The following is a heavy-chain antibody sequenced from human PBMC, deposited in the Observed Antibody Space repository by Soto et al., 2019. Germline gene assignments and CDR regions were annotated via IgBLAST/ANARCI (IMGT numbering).Heavy chain of an antibody. CDR1: GFTVSSNY. Sequence: GGSLRLSCAASGFTVSSNYMSWVRQAPGKGLEWVSVIYSGGSTYYADSVKGRFTISRDNSKNTLYLQMNSLRAEDTAVYYCARGMSYSSSWYYFDYWGQGTLVTVSS. CDR2: IYSGGST. J-gene: IGHJ4*02. D-gene: IGHD6-13*01. CDR3: ARGMSYSSSWYYFDY. V-gene: IGHV3-66*01.